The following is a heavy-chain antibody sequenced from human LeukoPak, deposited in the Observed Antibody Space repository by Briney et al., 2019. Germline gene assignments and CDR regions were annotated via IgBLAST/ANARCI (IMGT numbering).Heavy chain of an antibody. Sequence: GGSLRLYCAASGFTFDDYAMHWVRQAPGKGLEWVSGISWNSGSIGYADSVKGRFTISRDNAKNSLYLQMNSLRAEDMALYYCAKDKVGYSSGRFDYWGQGTLVTVSS. D-gene: IGHD6-19*01. CDR3: AKDKVGYSSGRFDY. CDR1: GFTFDDYA. CDR2: ISWNSGSI. V-gene: IGHV3-9*03. J-gene: IGHJ4*02.